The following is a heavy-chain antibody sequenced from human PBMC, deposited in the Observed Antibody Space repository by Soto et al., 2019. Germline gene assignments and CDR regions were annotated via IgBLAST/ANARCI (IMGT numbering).Heavy chain of an antibody. CDR1: GYSFTSYW. CDR3: ARHGDHITGTPLRFDP. Sequence: GESLKISCKGSGYSFTSYWISWVRQMPGKGLEWMGRIDPSDSYTNYSPSFQGHVTISADKSISTAYLQWSSLKASDTAMYYCARHGDHITGTPLRFDPWGQGTLVTVSS. J-gene: IGHJ5*02. V-gene: IGHV5-10-1*01. D-gene: IGHD1-7*01. CDR2: IDPSDSYT.